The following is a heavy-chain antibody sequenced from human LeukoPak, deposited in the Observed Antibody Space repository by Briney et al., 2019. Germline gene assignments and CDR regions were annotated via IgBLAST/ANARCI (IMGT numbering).Heavy chain of an antibody. CDR3: ARREGGDCYHY. J-gene: IGHJ4*02. D-gene: IGHD2-21*02. Sequence: GGSLRLSCAASGFTFSSYAMHWVRQAPGKGLEWVAVISYDGSNKYYADSVKGRFTISRDNSKNTLYLQMNSLRAEDTAVYYCARREGGDCYHYWGQGTLVTVSS. CDR2: ISYDGSNK. CDR1: GFTFSSYA. V-gene: IGHV3-30-3*01.